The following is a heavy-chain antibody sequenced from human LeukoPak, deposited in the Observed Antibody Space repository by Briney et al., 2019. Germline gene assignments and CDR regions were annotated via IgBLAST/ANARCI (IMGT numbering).Heavy chain of an antibody. CDR3: ARDLPVAGTGSSY. CDR2: IYYSGST. Sequence: SETLSLTCTVSGGSISSYYWRWIRQPPGKGLEWIGHIYYSGSTNYNPSLKSRVTISVDTSKNQFSLKLSSVTAADTAVYYCARDLPVAGTGSSYWGQGTLVTVSS. J-gene: IGHJ4*02. CDR1: GGSISSYY. V-gene: IGHV4-59*01. D-gene: IGHD6-19*01.